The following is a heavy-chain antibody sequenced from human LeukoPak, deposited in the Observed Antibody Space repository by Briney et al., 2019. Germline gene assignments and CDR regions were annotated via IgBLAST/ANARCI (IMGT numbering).Heavy chain of an antibody. Sequence: ASVKVSCKASGGTFSRYTISWVRQAPGQGLEWMGGIIPMFGRANYAQKFQGRLTITADEASTTAYMELSGLRSEDTAVYYCATDASIYDSRGYYYLWWGQGTLVTVSS. J-gene: IGHJ4*02. D-gene: IGHD3-22*01. V-gene: IGHV1-69*13. CDR2: IIPMFGRA. CDR3: ATDASIYDSRGYYYLW. CDR1: GGTFSRYT.